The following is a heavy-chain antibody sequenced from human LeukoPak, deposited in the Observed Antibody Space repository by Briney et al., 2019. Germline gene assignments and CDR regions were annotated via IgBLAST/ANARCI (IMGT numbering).Heavy chain of an antibody. CDR3: ARDRTRIGVGAGWFDP. V-gene: IGHV4-34*01. CDR2: INHSGST. J-gene: IGHJ5*02. CDR1: GDSFNTYY. Sequence: SETLSLTCAFYGDSFNTYYWSWLRQSPGRGLEWIGEINHSGSTNYDPSLKSRVTISVDTSKNQFSLRLSSVTAADTAVYYCARDRTRIGVGAGWFDPWGQGTLVTVSS. D-gene: IGHD1-26*01.